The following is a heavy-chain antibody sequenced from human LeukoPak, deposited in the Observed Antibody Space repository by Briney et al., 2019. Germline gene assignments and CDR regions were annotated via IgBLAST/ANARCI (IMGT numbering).Heavy chain of an antibody. CDR3: GRGIAVAGVDY. CDR2: VNHSGRT. V-gene: IGHV4-39*07. Sequence: PSETLSLTCPVPGGPIRSRSYYLGWTRHPPGKWLGLVGSVNHSGRTSYNPSLKSRLTISIEPPKNHLSMKLHSLTPADTAMYYCGRGIAVAGVDYWGQGTMVTVSS. CDR1: GGPIRSRSYY. J-gene: IGHJ4*02. D-gene: IGHD6-19*01.